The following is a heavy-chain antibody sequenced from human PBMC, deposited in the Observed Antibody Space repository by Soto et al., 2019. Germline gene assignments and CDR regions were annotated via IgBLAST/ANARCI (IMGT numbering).Heavy chain of an antibody. J-gene: IGHJ4*02. CDR1: GYTFTDFA. CDR2: INVGNGNT. D-gene: IGHD2-21*01. V-gene: IGHV1-3*01. CDR3: GREGAHSAPFDL. Sequence: QAQLVQSGAEAKQPGASVRVSCKASGYTFTDFALHWVRQAPGQGLEWMGWINVGNGNTGYSRKVQGRVTNDRDMSATTAYIEVTSLTSEDTAICSCGREGAHSAPFDLWGQGTLVTVSS.